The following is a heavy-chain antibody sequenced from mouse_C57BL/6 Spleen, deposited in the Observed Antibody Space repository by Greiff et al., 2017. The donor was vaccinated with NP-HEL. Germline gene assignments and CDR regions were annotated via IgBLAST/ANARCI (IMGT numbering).Heavy chain of an antibody. CDR3: ARYDYDSFAY. CDR2: IDPSDSDT. CDR1: GYTFTSYW. V-gene: IGHV1-52*01. Sequence: QVQLQQPGAELVRPGSSVKLSCKASGYTFTSYWMHWVKQRPIQGLEWIGNIDPSDSDTHYNQKFKDKATLTVDKSSSTAYMQLSSLTSEDSAVYYCARYDYDSFAYWGQGTLVTVSA. J-gene: IGHJ3*01. D-gene: IGHD2-4*01.